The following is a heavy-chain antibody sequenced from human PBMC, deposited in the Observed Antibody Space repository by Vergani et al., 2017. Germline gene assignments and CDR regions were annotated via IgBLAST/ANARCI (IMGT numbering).Heavy chain of an antibody. CDR2: IYYSGST. CDR3: ARDKTSDYGDYYYMDV. J-gene: IGHJ6*03. CDR1: GGSISSYY. Sequence: QVQLQESGPGLVKPSETLSLTCTVSGGSISSYYWSWIRQPSGKGLEWIGYIYYSGSTNFNPSLKSRVTISVDTSKNQFSLKLSSVTAADTAVYYCARDKTSDYGDYYYMDVWGKGTTVTVSS. V-gene: IGHV4-59*01. D-gene: IGHD4-17*01.